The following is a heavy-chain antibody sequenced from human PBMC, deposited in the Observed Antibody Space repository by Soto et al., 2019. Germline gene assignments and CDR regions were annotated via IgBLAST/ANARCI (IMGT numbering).Heavy chain of an antibody. CDR1: GFTFSSYA. D-gene: IGHD2-15*01. Sequence: GGSLRLSCAASGFTFSSYAMSWVRQAPGKGLEWVSTIGGSGGNTYYADSVKGRFTISRDNSKNTLYLQMNSLRVEDTALYHCAKEEVVVAATPPNYFDNWGQGTLVTVSS. V-gene: IGHV3-23*01. J-gene: IGHJ4*02. CDR2: IGGSGGNT. CDR3: AKEEVVVAATPPNYFDN.